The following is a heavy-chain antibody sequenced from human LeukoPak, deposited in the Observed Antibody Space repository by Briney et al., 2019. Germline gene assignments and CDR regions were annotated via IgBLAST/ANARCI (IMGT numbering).Heavy chain of an antibody. CDR3: ARDKGGRYYDSSGYPDY. CDR1: GFTFSSYA. CDR2: ISGSGGST. V-gene: IGHV3-23*01. J-gene: IGHJ4*02. D-gene: IGHD3-22*01. Sequence: GGSLRLSCAASGFTFSSYAMSWVHQAPGKGLEWVSAISGSGGSTYYADSVKGRFTISRDNAKNSLYLQMNSLRAEDTAVYYCARDKGGRYYDSSGYPDYWGQGTLVTVSS.